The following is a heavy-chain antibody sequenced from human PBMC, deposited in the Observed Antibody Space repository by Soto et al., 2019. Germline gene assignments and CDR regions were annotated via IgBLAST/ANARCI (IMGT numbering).Heavy chain of an antibody. J-gene: IGHJ6*02. CDR1: GFTFSSYA. D-gene: IGHD1-26*01. CDR3: ANYFEVGAKLMSSYYYYGMDV. V-gene: IGHV3-23*01. Sequence: GGSLRLSCAASGFTFSSYAMSWVRQAPGKGLEWVSAISGSGGSTYYADSVKGRFTISRDNSKNTLYLQMNSLRAEDTAVYYCANYFEVGAKLMSSYYYYGMDVWGQGTTVTVSS. CDR2: ISGSGGST.